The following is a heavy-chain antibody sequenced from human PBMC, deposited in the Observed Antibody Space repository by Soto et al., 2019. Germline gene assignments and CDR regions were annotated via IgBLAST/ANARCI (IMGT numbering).Heavy chain of an antibody. CDR1: GFTFSNAW. Sequence: GGSLRLSCAASGFTFSNAWMNWVRQAPGKGLEWVGRIKSKTDGGTTDYAAPVKGRFTISRDDSKNTLYLQMNSLKTEDTAVYYCTTGYDRFHYYYYGMDVWGQGTTVTVSS. CDR2: IKSKTDGGTT. J-gene: IGHJ6*02. CDR3: TTGYDRFHYYYYGMDV. D-gene: IGHD5-12*01. V-gene: IGHV3-15*07.